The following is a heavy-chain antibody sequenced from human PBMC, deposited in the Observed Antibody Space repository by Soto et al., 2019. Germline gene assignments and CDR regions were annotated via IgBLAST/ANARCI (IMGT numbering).Heavy chain of an antibody. Sequence: SGPTLVNPTQTLTLTCTFSGFSLSTRGVGVGWIRQPPGKALEWLALIYWDDDKRYSPSLKSRLTITKDTSKNQVVLTMTDMDPVDTATYSCAHRHTSFYDILTGYPSDAFDFWAQGTMVTVSS. V-gene: IGHV2-5*02. CDR3: AHRHTSFYDILTGYPSDAFDF. D-gene: IGHD3-9*01. CDR2: IYWDDDK. CDR1: GFSLSTRGVG. J-gene: IGHJ3*01.